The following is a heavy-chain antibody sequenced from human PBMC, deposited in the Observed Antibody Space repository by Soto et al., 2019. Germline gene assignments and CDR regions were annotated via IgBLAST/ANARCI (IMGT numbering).Heavy chain of an antibody. Sequence: QVTLKESGPVLVKATETLTLTCTVSGFSLSNARMGVSWIRQPPGKALEWLAHIFANDEESYNTSLRSRLTISRDTSKNQVVLTMTNMDPVDTATYYCARMGDYYDNAGDAFDLWGQGTRVTVSS. CDR2: IFANDEE. CDR1: GFSLSNARMG. V-gene: IGHV2-26*01. CDR3: ARMGDYYDNAGDAFDL. J-gene: IGHJ3*01. D-gene: IGHD3-22*01.